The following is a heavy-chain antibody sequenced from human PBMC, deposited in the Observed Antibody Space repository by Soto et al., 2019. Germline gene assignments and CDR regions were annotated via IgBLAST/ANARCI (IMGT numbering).Heavy chain of an antibody. J-gene: IGHJ4*02. D-gene: IGHD6-19*01. Sequence: QVQLVESEGGVVQPGRSLRLSCAASGFTFTNFGVHWVRQAPGKVLAWVAVISYDGSNKYYADSVKGRVTISRYNAKNTLYLQMNSLRVEDTAVYYCAQSQSSGGYGVDYWVQGTLVTVAS. CDR1: GFTFTNFG. CDR3: AQSQSSGGYGVDY. CDR2: ISYDGSNK. V-gene: IGHV3-30*18.